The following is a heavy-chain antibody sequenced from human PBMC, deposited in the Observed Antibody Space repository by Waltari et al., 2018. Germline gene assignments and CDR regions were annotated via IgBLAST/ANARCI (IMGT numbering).Heavy chain of an antibody. CDR3: ARGRVVVAATNWFDP. D-gene: IGHD2-15*01. CDR1: GGSFSGYY. J-gene: IGHJ5*02. Sequence: QVQLQQWGAGLLKPSETLSLTCAVYGGSFSGYYWSWIRQPPGKGLEWSGEINHSGSPNYNPSLKSRGTISVDTSKNQFSLKLSSVTAADTAVYYCARGRVVVAATNWFDPWGQGTLVTVSS. V-gene: IGHV4-34*01. CDR2: INHSGSP.